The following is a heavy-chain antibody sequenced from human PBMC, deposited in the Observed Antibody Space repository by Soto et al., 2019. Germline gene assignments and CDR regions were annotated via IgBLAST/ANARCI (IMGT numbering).Heavy chain of an antibody. CDR1: GFTFSNYA. Sequence: EVQLLESGGGLVQPGGSLRLSCAASGFTFSNYAMSWVRQAAGKGLEWVSGINSSGGSTYYADAVMGRFTISRDNSKSTLYLQMNSLRAEDTALYYCAKRSDYGSGRFGPWGQGTLVTVSS. CDR3: AKRSDYGSGRFGP. V-gene: IGHV3-23*01. J-gene: IGHJ5*02. CDR2: INSSGGST. D-gene: IGHD3-10*01.